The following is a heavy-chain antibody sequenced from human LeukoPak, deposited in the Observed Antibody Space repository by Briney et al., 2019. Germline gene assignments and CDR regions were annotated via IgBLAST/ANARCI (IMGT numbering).Heavy chain of an antibody. D-gene: IGHD3-3*01. CDR3: ARRTEFWNNYFFGY. CDR2: IYYSVSA. J-gene: IGHJ4*02. CDR1: GGSISSYY. Sequence: PSETLSLTCAVSGGSISSYYWSWIRQPPGKGLEWIGYIYYSVSANYNPSLQSRVSISVDTSKNQFFLKLSSVTAADTAVYYCARRTEFWNNYFFGYWGQGILVTVSS. V-gene: IGHV4-59*01.